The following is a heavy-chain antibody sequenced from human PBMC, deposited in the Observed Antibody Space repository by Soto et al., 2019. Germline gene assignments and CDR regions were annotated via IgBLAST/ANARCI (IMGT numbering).Heavy chain of an antibody. J-gene: IGHJ5*02. CDR2: ISLYSDGT. Sequence: ASVKVSCKTSGYTFSNYGITWVRQAPGQPLEWLGWISLYSDGTNYAQKFQGRVSMTTDTSTTTAYTELRSLRSDDTAVHYCARVVPGAEAWFGPWGQGTLVTVSS. D-gene: IGHD2-2*01. CDR1: GYTFSNYG. CDR3: ARVVPGAEAWFGP. V-gene: IGHV1-18*01.